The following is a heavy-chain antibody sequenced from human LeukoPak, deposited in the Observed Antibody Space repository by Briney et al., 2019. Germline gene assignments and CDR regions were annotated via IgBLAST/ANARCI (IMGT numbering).Heavy chain of an antibody. V-gene: IGHV3-11*01. Sequence: GGSLRLSCAASGVTFSDYYMSWIRQAPGKGREWVSYISSSGSTICYADSVKGRFAISRDNGKNSLPLQMNSLRAEDTAVYYCARVEYIYGYGSWGQGTLVTVSS. CDR3: ARVEYIYGYGS. D-gene: IGHD5-18*01. CDR2: ISSSGSTI. CDR1: GVTFSDYY. J-gene: IGHJ5*02.